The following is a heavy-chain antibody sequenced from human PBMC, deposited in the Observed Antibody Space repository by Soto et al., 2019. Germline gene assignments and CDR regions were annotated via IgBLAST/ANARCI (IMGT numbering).Heavy chain of an antibody. Sequence: EVQLLESEGGLVQPGGSLRLSCAASGFTFSKYAMNWVRQAPGKGLEWVSTVSGSGGSTSYADSVKGRFTISRDNSENTLYLQMNSLRAEDTAVYYCAKLTYGDPVDYWGQGTLVTVSS. J-gene: IGHJ4*02. D-gene: IGHD4-17*01. V-gene: IGHV3-23*01. CDR3: AKLTYGDPVDY. CDR2: VSGSGGST. CDR1: GFTFSKYA.